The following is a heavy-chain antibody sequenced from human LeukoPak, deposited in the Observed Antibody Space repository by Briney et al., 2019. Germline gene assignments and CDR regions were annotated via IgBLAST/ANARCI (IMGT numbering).Heavy chain of an antibody. D-gene: IGHD5-18*01. CDR1: GGSFSGYY. CDR3: ARGQEYSYPNYYYYGMDV. V-gene: IGHV4-34*01. CDR2: INHSGST. J-gene: IGHJ6*02. Sequence: PSETLSLTCAVYGGSFSGYYWSWIRQPPGKGLEWIGEINHSGSTNYNPSLKSRVTISVDTSKNQFSLKLSSVTAADTAVYYCARGQEYSYPNYYYYGMDVWGQGTTVTVSS.